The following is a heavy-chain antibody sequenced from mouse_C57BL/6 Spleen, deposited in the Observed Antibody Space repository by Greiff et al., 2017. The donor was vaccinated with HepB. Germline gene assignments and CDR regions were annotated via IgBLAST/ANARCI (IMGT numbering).Heavy chain of an antibody. V-gene: IGHV1-52*01. CDR3: ARSDYGGYFDV. J-gene: IGHJ1*03. CDR2: IDPSDSET. D-gene: IGHD1-1*01. Sequence: QVQLQQPGAELVRPGSSVKLSCKASGYTFTSYWMHWVKQRPIQGLEWIGNIDPSDSETHYNQKFKDKATLTVDKSSSTAYMQLSSLTSEDSAVYYCARSDYGGYFDVWGTGTTVTVSS. CDR1: GYTFTSYW.